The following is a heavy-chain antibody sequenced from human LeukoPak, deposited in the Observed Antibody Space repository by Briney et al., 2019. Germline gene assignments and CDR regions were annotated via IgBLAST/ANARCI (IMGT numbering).Heavy chain of an antibody. CDR1: GGSISSSSYY. CDR2: IYYSGST. J-gene: IGHJ4*02. Sequence: SETLSLTCTVSGGSISSSSYYWGWIRQPPGKGLEWIGNIYYSGSTYYNPSLKSRVTISVDTSKNQFSLKLSSVTAADTAVYYCSVAVAGTKGYFDYWGQGTLVTVSS. D-gene: IGHD6-19*01. CDR3: SVAVAGTKGYFDY. V-gene: IGHV4-39*01.